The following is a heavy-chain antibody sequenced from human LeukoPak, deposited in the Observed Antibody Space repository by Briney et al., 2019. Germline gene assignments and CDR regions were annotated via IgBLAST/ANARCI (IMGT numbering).Heavy chain of an antibody. D-gene: IGHD2-15*01. V-gene: IGHV1-2*06. J-gene: IGHJ4*02. CDR2: INLKSGGT. Sequence: GASVKVSCKASGYSFSDSYIHWVRQAPAQGLELLGRINLKSGGTTYAQKFQGRVAMTRDTSINTAYMELSRLTSDDMAVFYCAKEQDSGGYRTADNWGQGTLVTVSS. CDR3: AKEQDSGGYRTADN. CDR1: GYSFSDSY.